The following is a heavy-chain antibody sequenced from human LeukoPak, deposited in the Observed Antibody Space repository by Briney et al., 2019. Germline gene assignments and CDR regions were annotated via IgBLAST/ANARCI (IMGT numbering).Heavy chain of an antibody. Sequence: SQTLSLTCAISGDSVSSNSVTWNWIRQSPSRGLEWLGRTYYRSTWCNDYTVSVRGRITVNPDTSKNQFSLHLNSVTPEDTAVYYCARRLTQYDCFDPWGQGILVTVSS. CDR2: TYYRSTWCN. CDR3: ARRLTQYDCFDP. J-gene: IGHJ5*02. D-gene: IGHD2-2*01. CDR1: GDSVSSNSVT. V-gene: IGHV6-1*01.